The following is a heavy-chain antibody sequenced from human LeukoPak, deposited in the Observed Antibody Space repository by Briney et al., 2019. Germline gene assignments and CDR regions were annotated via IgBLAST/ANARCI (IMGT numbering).Heavy chain of an antibody. J-gene: IGHJ4*02. Sequence: GRSLRLSCSASGFTFGDYAVIWVRQAPGKGLDWVGFIRSKAYGGTTEYAASVRGRFTISRDDSKSIAYLQMNSLKIEDTAVYYCTRDFGDYKGDYWGQGTFASVSS. D-gene: IGHD4-17*01. CDR1: GFTFGDYA. V-gene: IGHV3-49*04. CDR2: IRSKAYGGTT. CDR3: TRDFGDYKGDY.